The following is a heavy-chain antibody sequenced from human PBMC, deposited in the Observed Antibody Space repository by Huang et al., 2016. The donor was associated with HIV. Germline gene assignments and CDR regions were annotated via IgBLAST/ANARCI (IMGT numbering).Heavy chain of an antibody. V-gene: IGHV4-39*01. J-gene: IGHJ3*02. CDR2: IYYSGST. D-gene: IGHD3-22*01. CDR3: ARHFSYYDSSGYTPWDAFDI. CDR1: GGSITSSSYY. Sequence: QLQLQGSGPGLVKPSETLSLTCTVSGGSITSSSYYWGWILQPPGKGLEWVGSIYYSGSTDYNPSLKSRVTVSVDTSKNQFSLKLSSVTAADTAVYYCARHFSYYDSSGYTPWDAFDIWGQGTMVTVSS.